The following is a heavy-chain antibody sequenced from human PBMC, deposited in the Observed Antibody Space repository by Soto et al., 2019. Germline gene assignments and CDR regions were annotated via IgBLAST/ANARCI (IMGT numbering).Heavy chain of an antibody. V-gene: IGHV3-23*01. J-gene: IGHJ6*02. CDR1: GSTFSSDV. CDR2: ISGGKT. D-gene: IGHD1-26*01. CDR3: ATRERVTSGSSHFYGTDV. Sequence: EVQLLESGGGLVQPGGSLRLSCVASGSTFSSDVMSWVRQAPGKGLEWVSGISGGKTYYADSVQGRFTISRDDFKNTLFLQMNSLRAEDTAVYRCATRERVTSGSSHFYGTDVCGQGTTVTVSS.